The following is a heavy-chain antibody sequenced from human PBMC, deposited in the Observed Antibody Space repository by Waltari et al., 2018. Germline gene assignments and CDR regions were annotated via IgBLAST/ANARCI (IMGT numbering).Heavy chain of an antibody. J-gene: IGHJ3*02. V-gene: IGHV3-53*01. Sequence: EVQLVESGGGLIQPGGSLRISCAASGFTASNNYITWVRQAPGKGLEWVSVMYSGGGTYYADSVRDRFTISRDKVKNTFYLQMSSLRAGDTAVYYCGNIGAFDIGGQGTMVTVSS. CDR3: GNIGAFDI. CDR1: GFTASNNY. CDR2: MYSGGGT. D-gene: IGHD5-12*01.